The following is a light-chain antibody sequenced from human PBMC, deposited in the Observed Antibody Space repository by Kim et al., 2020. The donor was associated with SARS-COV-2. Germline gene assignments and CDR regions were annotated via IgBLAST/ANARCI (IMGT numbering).Light chain of an antibody. CDR1: QSVSSSY. CDR2: GAS. CDR3: QQYGSSPPWT. J-gene: IGKJ1*01. Sequence: EVVLTQSPGTLSLSPGERATLSCRASQSVSSSYLAWYQQKPGQAPRLLIYGASIRATGIPDRFSGSGSGTDFTLTISRLEPADFAVYYCQQYGSSPPWTFGQGSKVDIK. V-gene: IGKV3-20*01.